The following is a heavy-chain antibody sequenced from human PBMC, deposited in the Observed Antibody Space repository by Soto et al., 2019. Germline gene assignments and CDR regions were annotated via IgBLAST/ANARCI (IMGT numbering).Heavy chain of an antibody. Sequence: QVQLVQSGAEVKKPGSSVKVSCKASGGTFTNYAINWVRQAPGQGLEWMGGIIPISGAVNYAQKFQGRVTITADESTSTVYMALSSLRSENTAVDYCARTTTAYHWFDLWGQGTLVTVSS. CDR1: GGTFTNYA. D-gene: IGHD4-17*01. CDR2: IIPISGAV. J-gene: IGHJ5*02. CDR3: ARTTTAYHWFDL. V-gene: IGHV1-69*01.